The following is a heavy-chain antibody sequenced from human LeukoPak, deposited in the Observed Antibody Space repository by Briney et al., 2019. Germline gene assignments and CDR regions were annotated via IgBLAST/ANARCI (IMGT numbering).Heavy chain of an antibody. V-gene: IGHV4-61*01. J-gene: IGHJ3*02. CDR1: GVSVSGSYY. Sequence: SETLSLTCTVSGVSVSGSYYWNWTRQPPGQGLEWIGYMYSSGTINYNPSLKSRVTVSIDMSKNQFSLKLSSVTAADTAVYYCARARGATIFQSAFDIWGQGTMVTVSS. CDR2: MYSSGTI. D-gene: IGHD5-24*01. CDR3: ARARGATIFQSAFDI.